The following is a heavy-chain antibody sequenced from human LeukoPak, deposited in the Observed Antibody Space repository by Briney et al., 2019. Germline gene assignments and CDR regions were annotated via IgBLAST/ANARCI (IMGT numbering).Heavy chain of an antibody. CDR2: ISYDGSNE. Sequence: GRSLRLSCAASGFTFINYAMHWVRQAPGKGLEWVAVISYDGSNEYYADSVKGRFTISRVNSNTLYLQMNSLRAEDTAVYYCARDGYGMDAWGQGTTVTVSS. J-gene: IGHJ6*02. CDR3: ARDGYGMDA. V-gene: IGHV3-30-3*01. CDR1: GFTFINYA.